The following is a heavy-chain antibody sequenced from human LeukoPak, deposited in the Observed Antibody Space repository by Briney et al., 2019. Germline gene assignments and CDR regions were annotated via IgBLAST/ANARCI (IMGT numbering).Heavy chain of an antibody. J-gene: IGHJ4*02. CDR2: ISSSGSDR. V-gene: IGHV3-21*05. CDR3: ARDNRKYSSAWFFDY. CDR1: GFTFSSYA. Sequence: GGSLRLSCAASGFTFSSYAMSWVRQAPGKGLEWVSYISSSGSDRYYGESVKGRFTVSRDNAKNTLYLQMNSLRAEDTAVYYCARDNRKYSSAWFFDYWGRGILVTVSS. D-gene: IGHD6-19*01.